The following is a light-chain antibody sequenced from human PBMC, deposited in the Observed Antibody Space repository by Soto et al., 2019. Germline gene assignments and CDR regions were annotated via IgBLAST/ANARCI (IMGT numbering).Light chain of an antibody. V-gene: IGLV4-69*01. J-gene: IGLJ7*01. CDR3: QTWGTGIAV. Sequence: QLVLTQSPSASASLGASVKLTCTLSSGHSSYAIAWHQQQPEKGPRYLMKLNSDGSHSKGDGIPDRFSGSSSGAERYLTISGLQSEDEAGYSCQTWGTGIAVFGGGTQLTVL. CDR2: LNSDGSH. CDR1: SGHSSYA.